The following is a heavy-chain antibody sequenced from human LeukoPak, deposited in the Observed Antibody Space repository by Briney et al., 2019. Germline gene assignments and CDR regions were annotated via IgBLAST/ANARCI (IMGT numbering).Heavy chain of an antibody. V-gene: IGHV3-9*03. CDR2: ISWNSGSI. CDR3: AKDRGSSSKYFQH. Sequence: GGSLRLSCAASGFTFDDYAMHWVRQAPGKGLEWFSGISWNSGSIGYADSVKGRFTISRDNAKNSLYLQMNSLRAEDMALYYCAKDRGSSSKYFQHWGQGTLVTVSS. J-gene: IGHJ1*01. CDR1: GFTFDDYA. D-gene: IGHD6-6*01.